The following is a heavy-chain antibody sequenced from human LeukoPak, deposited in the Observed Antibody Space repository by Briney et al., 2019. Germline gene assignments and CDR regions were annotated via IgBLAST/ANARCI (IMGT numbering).Heavy chain of an antibody. CDR3: ATGPYSSSWYWFDP. CDR1: GYTHTELS. J-gene: IGHJ5*02. V-gene: IGHV1-24*01. CDR2: FDPEDGET. Sequence: ASVKVSCKVSGYTHTELSMHWVRQAPGKELEWMGGFDPEDGETIYAQKFQGRVTMTEDTSTDTAYMELSSLRSEDTAVYYCATGPYSSSWYWFDPWGQGTLVTVSS. D-gene: IGHD6-13*01.